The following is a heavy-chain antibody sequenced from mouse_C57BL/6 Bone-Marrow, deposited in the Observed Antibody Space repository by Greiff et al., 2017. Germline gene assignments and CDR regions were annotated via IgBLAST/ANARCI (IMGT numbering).Heavy chain of an antibody. CDR1: GYTFTSYW. V-gene: IGHV1-55*01. CDR3: ARSGPLGRSFDY. D-gene: IGHD4-1*01. Sequence: QVQLQQSGAELVKPGASVKMSCKASGYTFTSYWITWVKQRPGQGLEWIGDIYPTSGRTNYNEKFKSKAILTVDTYSNTAYMQLSSLTSEDSAVFYCARSGPLGRSFDYWGQGTTLTVSS. J-gene: IGHJ2*01. CDR2: IYPTSGRT.